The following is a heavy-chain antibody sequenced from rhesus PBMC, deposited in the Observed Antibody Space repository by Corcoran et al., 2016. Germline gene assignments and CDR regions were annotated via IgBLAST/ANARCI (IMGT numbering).Heavy chain of an antibody. D-gene: IGHD6-25*01. CDR3: ARNPIGCYSGSCIFDS. CDR2: LSVSGWST. V-gene: IGHV4-173*01. J-gene: IGHJ4*01. CDR1: GGSLSSNH. Sequence: QLQLQESGPGLVKPSETLSLTCAVSGGSLSSNHWSWIRQSPVKALEWIGRLSVSGWSTDYNPSLKSRVTISTDTSNNQFSLKLTSGTAADTAVYYCARNPIGCYSGSCIFDSWGQGVLVTVSS.